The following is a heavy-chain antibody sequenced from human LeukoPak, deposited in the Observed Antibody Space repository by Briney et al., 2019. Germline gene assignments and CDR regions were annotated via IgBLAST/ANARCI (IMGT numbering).Heavy chain of an antibody. CDR1: GFTFSSYA. D-gene: IGHD3-16*02. V-gene: IGHV3-23*01. CDR2: ISGSGGST. J-gene: IGHJ3*02. CDR3: AKVGVLGYRPHDAFDI. Sequence: GGSLRLSCAASGFTFSSYAMSWVRQAPGKGLEWVSAISGSGGSTYYADSVKGRFTISRDNSKNTLYLQMNSLRAEDTAVYYCAKVGVLGYRPHDAFDIWGQGTMVTVSS.